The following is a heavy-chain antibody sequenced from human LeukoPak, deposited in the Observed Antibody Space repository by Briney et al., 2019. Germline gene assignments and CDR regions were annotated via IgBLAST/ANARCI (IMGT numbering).Heavy chain of an antibody. CDR3: ARRVVAARDDAFDI. CDR1: GGSISSISYY. D-gene: IGHD2-15*01. Sequence: SETLCLTCTVSGGSISSISYYWGWIRQPPGKGLEWIGSIYYSGSTYYNPSLKSRVTISVDMSKNQFSLKLSSVTAADTAVYYCARRVVAARDDAFDIWGQGTMVPVSS. CDR2: IYYSGST. J-gene: IGHJ3*02. V-gene: IGHV4-39*01.